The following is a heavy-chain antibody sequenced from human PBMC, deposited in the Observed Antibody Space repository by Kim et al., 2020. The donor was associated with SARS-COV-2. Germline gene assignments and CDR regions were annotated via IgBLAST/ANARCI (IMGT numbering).Heavy chain of an antibody. CDR3: ARPDSRGNYNY. D-gene: IGHD1-7*01. Sequence: SETLSLTCSVSGGSISSNDYFWGWIRQPPGKGLEWIGSIHYSGITFYNPSLKSRVTISVDTSKNELSLKVISVIAADTAVYYCARPDSRGNYNYWGQGTL. CDR1: GGSISSNDYF. J-gene: IGHJ4*02. CDR2: IHYSGIT. V-gene: IGHV4-39*01.